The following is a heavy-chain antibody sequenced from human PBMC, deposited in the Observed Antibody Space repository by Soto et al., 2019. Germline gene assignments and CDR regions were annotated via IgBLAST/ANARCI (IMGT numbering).Heavy chain of an antibody. CDR1: GGTFSSNA. CDR3: ARVWSGYPEDY. J-gene: IGHJ4*02. D-gene: IGHD3-3*01. Sequence: ASVKVSCKASGGTFSSNAISWVRQAPGQGLEWMGGIIPIFGTANYPQKFQGRVTITADESTSTAYMELSSLRSEDTAVYYCARVWSGYPEDYWGQGTLVTVSS. CDR2: IIPIFGTA. V-gene: IGHV1-69*13.